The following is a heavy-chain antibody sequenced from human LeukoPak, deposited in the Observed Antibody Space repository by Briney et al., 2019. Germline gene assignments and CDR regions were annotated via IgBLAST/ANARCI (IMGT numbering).Heavy chain of an antibody. Sequence: GGSLRLSCAASGFTLSSYWMHWVRQAPGQGLVWVSRIISDGSRISYADSVKGRSSISRDNAKNTLYLQMNSLRAEDTAVYYCTRDWRNMAFDMWGQGTMVTVSS. CDR3: TRDWRNMAFDM. CDR2: IISDGSRI. V-gene: IGHV3-74*01. CDR1: GFTLSSYW. J-gene: IGHJ3*02. D-gene: IGHD1-14*01.